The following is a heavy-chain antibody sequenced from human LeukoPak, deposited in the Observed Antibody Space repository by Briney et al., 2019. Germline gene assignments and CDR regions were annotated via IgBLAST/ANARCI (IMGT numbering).Heavy chain of an antibody. V-gene: IGHV3-23*01. CDR3: AKSVCLGGRCYYYFDC. CDR1: GFTFVNHA. J-gene: IGHJ4*02. CDR2: ISGGGGNT. D-gene: IGHD2-15*01. Sequence: GGSLRLSCAASGFTFVNHAMSWVRQAPGKGLEWVSSISGGGGNTSYGDSVKGRFTVSRDTAKNTLYLQMKDLRAEDTARYMCAKSVCLGGRCYYYFDCWGQGTQVTVSS.